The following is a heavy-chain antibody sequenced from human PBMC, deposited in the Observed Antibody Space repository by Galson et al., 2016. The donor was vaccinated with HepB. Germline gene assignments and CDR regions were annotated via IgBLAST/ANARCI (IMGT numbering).Heavy chain of an antibody. V-gene: IGHV3-9*01. Sequence: SLRLSCAASGFTFDDYAMHWVRQAPGKGLEWVSGISWNSGSIGYADSVKGRFTISRDNAKNSLYLQMNSLRAEDTALYYCAKDRVARYSSSWFWYFDLWGRGTLVTVSP. CDR2: ISWNSGSI. D-gene: IGHD6-13*01. CDR1: GFTFDDYA. J-gene: IGHJ2*01. CDR3: AKDRVARYSSSWFWYFDL.